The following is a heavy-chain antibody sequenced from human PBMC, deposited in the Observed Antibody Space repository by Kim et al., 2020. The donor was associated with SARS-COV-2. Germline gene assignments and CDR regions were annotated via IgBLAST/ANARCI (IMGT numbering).Heavy chain of an antibody. J-gene: IGHJ3*02. V-gene: IGHV4-34*01. CDR3: ATTYYDFWSGVSPDI. CDR1: GGSFSGYY. Sequence: SETLSLTCAVYGGSFSGYYWSWIRQPPGKGLEWIGEINHSGSTNYNPSLKSRVTISVDTSKNQFSLKLSSVTAADTAVYYCATTYYDFWSGVSPDIWGQGTMVTVSS. CDR2: INHSGST. D-gene: IGHD3-3*01.